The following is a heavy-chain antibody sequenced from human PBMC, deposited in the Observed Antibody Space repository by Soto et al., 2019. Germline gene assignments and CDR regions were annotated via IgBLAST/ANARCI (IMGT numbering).Heavy chain of an antibody. CDR2: IWYDGSNK. CDR1: GFTFSRYG. V-gene: IGHV3-33*01. CDR3: ARDNYDSSGYYYVDY. J-gene: IGHJ4*02. D-gene: IGHD3-22*01. Sequence: QVQLVESGGGVVQPGRSLRLSCAASGFTFSRYGMHWVRQAPGKGLEWVAVIWYDGSNKYYADSLKGRFTISRDNSKKTLYLQVNSLRAEDTAVYFCARDNYDSSGYYYVDYWGQGTLVTVSA.